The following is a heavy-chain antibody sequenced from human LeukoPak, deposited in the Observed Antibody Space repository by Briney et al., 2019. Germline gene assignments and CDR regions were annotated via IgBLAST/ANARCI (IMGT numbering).Heavy chain of an antibody. Sequence: GGSLRLSCAASGFTVSSNYMSWVRQAPGKGLEWVSVIYSGGSTYYADSVKGRFTISRDNSKNTLYLQMNSLRAEDTAVYYCARVDCSSTSCHRYHVLGPFDYWGQGTLVTVSS. D-gene: IGHD2-2*01. J-gene: IGHJ4*02. V-gene: IGHV3-53*01. CDR3: ARVDCSSTSCHRYHVLGPFDY. CDR2: IYSGGST. CDR1: GFTVSSNY.